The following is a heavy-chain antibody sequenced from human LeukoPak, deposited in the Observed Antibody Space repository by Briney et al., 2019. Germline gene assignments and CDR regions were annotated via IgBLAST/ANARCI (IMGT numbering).Heavy chain of an antibody. CDR2: ISAYNGNT. V-gene: IGHV1-18*01. CDR3: ARDFYYDSSATEPPFDY. Sequence: ASVKVSCKASGYTFTSYGISWVRQAPGQGLERMGWISAYNGNTNYAQKLQGRVTMTTDTSTSTAYMELRSLRSDDTAVYYCARDFYYDSSATEPPFDYWGQGTLVTVSS. J-gene: IGHJ4*02. D-gene: IGHD3-22*01. CDR1: GYTFTSYG.